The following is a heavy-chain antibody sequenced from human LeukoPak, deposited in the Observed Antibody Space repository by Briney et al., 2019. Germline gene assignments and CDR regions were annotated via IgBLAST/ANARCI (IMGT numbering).Heavy chain of an antibody. CDR1: GYTFTGYY. Sequence: ASVKVSCKASGYTFTGYYMHWVRQAPGQGLEWMGWINPNSGGTNYAQKFQGRVTMTRDTSISTAYMELSRLRSDDTAVYYCAREYSGYDGRVDYWGQGTLVTVSS. CDR3: AREYSGYDGRVDY. D-gene: IGHD5-12*01. CDR2: INPNSGGT. V-gene: IGHV1-2*02. J-gene: IGHJ4*02.